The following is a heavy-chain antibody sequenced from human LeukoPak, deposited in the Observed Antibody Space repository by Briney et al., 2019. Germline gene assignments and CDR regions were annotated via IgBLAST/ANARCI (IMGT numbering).Heavy chain of an antibody. D-gene: IGHD3-3*01. CDR3: ARVDDFWSGYYTYYYYGMDV. V-gene: IGHV3-33*01. CDR2: IWSDGSDK. CDR1: GFTFSSYG. Sequence: GGSLRLSCAASGFTFSSYGMHWVRQAPGKGLEWVAVIWSDGSDKYYADSVKGRFTISRDNSKNSLYLQMNSLRAEDTAVYYCARVDDFWSGYYTYYYYGMDVWGQGTTVTVSS. J-gene: IGHJ6*02.